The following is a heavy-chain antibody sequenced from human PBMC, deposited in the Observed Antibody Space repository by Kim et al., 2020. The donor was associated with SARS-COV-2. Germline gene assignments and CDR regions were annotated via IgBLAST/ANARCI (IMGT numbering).Heavy chain of an antibody. CDR3: AKDLVLRYFDWLSQPSP. CDR2: IRGSGGST. D-gene: IGHD3-9*01. Sequence: GGSLRLSCAASGFTFSSYAMSWVRQAPGKGLEWVSAIRGSGGSTYYADSVKGRFTISRDNSKNTLYLQMNSLRAEDTAVYYCAKDLVLRYFDWLSQPSPWGQGTLVTVSS. J-gene: IGHJ5*02. CDR1: GFTFSSYA. V-gene: IGHV3-23*01.